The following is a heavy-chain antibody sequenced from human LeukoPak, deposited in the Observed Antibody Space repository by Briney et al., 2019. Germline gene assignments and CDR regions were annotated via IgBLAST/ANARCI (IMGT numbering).Heavy chain of an antibody. CDR1: GFTFIDYD. V-gene: IGHV3-13*01. D-gene: IGHD6-19*01. Sequence: GGSLRLSCTVSGFTFIDYDMHWVRQAIGKGLEWVSSIGVRGDTHYSGSVKGRFTISRENAENSLSLQMNSLRAADTAVYYCARGGRQVSGIDEFDYWGQGTLVTVSS. J-gene: IGHJ4*02. CDR2: IGVRGDT. CDR3: ARGGRQVSGIDEFDY.